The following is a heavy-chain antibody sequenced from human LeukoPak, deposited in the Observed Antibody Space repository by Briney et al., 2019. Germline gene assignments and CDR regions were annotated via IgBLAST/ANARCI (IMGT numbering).Heavy chain of an antibody. CDR3: AISTYYYDSSGYYGY. V-gene: IGHV1-2*02. CDR2: INPNSGGT. CDR1: GYTFTGYY. D-gene: IGHD3-22*01. J-gene: IGHJ4*02. Sequence: GASVKVSCKASGYTFTGYYMHWVRQAPGRGLEWMGWINPNSGGTNYAQKFQGRVTMTRDTSISTAYMELSRLRSDDTAVYYCAISTYYYDSSGYYGYWGQGTLVTVSS.